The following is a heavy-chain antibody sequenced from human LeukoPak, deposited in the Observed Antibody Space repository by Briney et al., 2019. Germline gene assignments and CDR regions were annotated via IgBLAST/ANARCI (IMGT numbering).Heavy chain of an antibody. J-gene: IGHJ4*02. CDR3: ARHAPTSSAFDY. CDR2: ISSSGTTI. V-gene: IGHV3-11*04. Sequence: PGGSLRLSCAASGFTFSDYYMSWVRQAPGKGLEWVSYISSSGTTIYSADSVKGRFTFSRDNAKNSLYLQMNSLRAEDTAVYYCARHAPTSSAFDYWGQGTLVTVSS. D-gene: IGHD6-19*01. CDR1: GFTFSDYY.